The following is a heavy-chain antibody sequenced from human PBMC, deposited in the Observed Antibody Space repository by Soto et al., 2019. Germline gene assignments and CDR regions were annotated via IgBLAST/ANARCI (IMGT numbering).Heavy chain of an antibody. CDR1: GYTFTRSG. V-gene: IGHV1-18*01. J-gene: IGHJ6*02. Sequence: ASVKVSCKASGYTFTRSGISWARQAPGQGTKRMGWISSYNGDTNYAQTFQGRVTMTRNTSISTAYMELSSLRSEDTAVYYCATSDNTIFGVVDYYYYYGMDVWGQGTTVTVSS. D-gene: IGHD3-3*01. CDR3: ATSDNTIFGVVDYYYYYGMDV. CDR2: ISSYNGDT.